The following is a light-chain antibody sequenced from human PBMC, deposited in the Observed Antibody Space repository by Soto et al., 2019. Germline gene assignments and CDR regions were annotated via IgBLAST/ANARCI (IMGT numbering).Light chain of an antibody. CDR2: GAS. V-gene: IGKV3-20*01. J-gene: IGKJ5*01. CDR3: QQYGSSPIT. Sequence: PGDRAALSCRASQPIASNVAWYQQRPGQPPSLLIYGASTRAPDVPDRFSGSGSETDFSLTINRLEPEDFAVYFCQQYGSSPITFGQGTRLEIK. CDR1: QPIASN.